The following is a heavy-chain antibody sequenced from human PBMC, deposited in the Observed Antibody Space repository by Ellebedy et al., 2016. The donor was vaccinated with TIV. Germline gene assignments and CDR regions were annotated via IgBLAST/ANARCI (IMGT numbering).Heavy chain of an antibody. V-gene: IGHV1-18*01. CDR3: ARGLRGAMVRGLHWFDP. J-gene: IGHJ5*02. D-gene: IGHD3-10*01. CDR1: GYTFTSYG. Sequence: ASVKVSXXASGYTFTSYGISWVRQAPGQGLEWMGWISAYNGNTNYAQKLQGRVTMTTDTSTSTAYMELRSLRSDDTAVYYCARGLRGAMVRGLHWFDPWGQGTLVTVSS. CDR2: ISAYNGNT.